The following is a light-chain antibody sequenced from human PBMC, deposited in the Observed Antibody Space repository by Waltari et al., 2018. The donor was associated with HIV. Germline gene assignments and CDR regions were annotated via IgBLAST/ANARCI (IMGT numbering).Light chain of an antibody. V-gene: IGLV2-14*01. CDR1: RRDIGAYNF. CDR3: ASYTRSGILL. Sequence: QSALTQPASVSGSPGKSITISCIGSRRDIGAYNFVSWYQQRPGKAPKLMIYEVSDRPSGSSNRFSGSKSGITASLTISGLQADDEADYYCASYTRSGILLFGGGTRLTVL. J-gene: IGLJ2*01. CDR2: EVS.